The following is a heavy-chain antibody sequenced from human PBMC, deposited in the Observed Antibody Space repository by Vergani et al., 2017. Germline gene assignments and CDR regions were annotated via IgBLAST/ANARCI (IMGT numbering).Heavy chain of an antibody. J-gene: IGHJ4*02. CDR3: ARGGSSSWYCDY. CDR1: GGSISSYY. CDR2: IYYSGST. D-gene: IGHD6-13*01. Sequence: QVQLQESGPGLVQPSEILSLPCTVSGGSISSYYWSWIRQPPGKGLEWIGYIYYSGSTNYNPSLKSRVTISVDTSKNQFSLKLSSVTAADTAVYYCARGGSSSWYCDYWGQGTLVTVSS. V-gene: IGHV4-59*01.